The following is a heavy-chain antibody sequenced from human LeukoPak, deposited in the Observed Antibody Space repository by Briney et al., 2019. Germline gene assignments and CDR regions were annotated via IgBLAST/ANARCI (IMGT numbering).Heavy chain of an antibody. CDR1: GFTFSGYT. V-gene: IGHV3-30*04. D-gene: IGHD2-21*02. CDR2: IKYGGSTK. CDR3: VKGCVTFTEGYFDN. Sequence: GGSLRLSCAASGFTFSGYTMHWVRQTPGKGLEWMGVIKYGGSTKYYADSVRGQFTISRDNAKDTLSLQMSSLRAKDMAVYYCVKGCVTFTEGYFDNWGQGALVTVSS. J-gene: IGHJ4*02.